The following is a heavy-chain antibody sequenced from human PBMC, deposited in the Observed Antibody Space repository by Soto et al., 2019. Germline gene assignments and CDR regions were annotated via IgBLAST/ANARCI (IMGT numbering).Heavy chain of an antibody. V-gene: IGHV4-59*08. CDR3: ARTTSEGCSGGSCYRSDWFHP. J-gene: IGHJ5*02. D-gene: IGHD2-15*01. CDR2: IYYSGST. Sequence: QVQLQESGPGLVKPSETLSLTCTVSGGSISSYYWSWIRQPPGTGLEWIGYIYYSGSTNYNPSLNSRVTISVDTSKNQFSLKLGSVTAADTAVYYCARTTSEGCSGGSCYRSDWFHPWGQGTLVTVSS. CDR1: GGSISSYY.